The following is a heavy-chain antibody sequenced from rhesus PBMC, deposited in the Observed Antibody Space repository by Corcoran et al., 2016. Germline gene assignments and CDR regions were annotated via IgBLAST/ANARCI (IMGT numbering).Heavy chain of an antibody. CDR3: VQYCTGSGGVY. D-gene: IGHD2-21*01. CDR2: ISGRSGST. CDR1: GGSISSSTW. Sequence: QVQLQESGPGLVKPSETLSLTCAVSGGSISSSTWWSWIRQPPGKGLGWIGYISGRSGSTYNNPSIKSRVNSSKDTSKNQFSLKLSSVTAADTAGYYGVQYCTGSGGVYWGQGVLVTVSS. J-gene: IGHJ4*01. V-gene: IGHV4-65*02.